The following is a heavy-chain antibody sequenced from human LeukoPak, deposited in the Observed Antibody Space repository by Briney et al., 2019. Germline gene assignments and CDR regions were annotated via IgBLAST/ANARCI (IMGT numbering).Heavy chain of an antibody. CDR1: GFNFSSYA. J-gene: IGHJ4*02. V-gene: IGHV3-23*01. CDR2: ISGSGGST. CDR3: AKATHTGDYFDY. Sequence: GGSLRLSCAASGFNFSSYAMIWVRQAPGTGVEWVSAISGSGGSTYYANSVKGRFTISRDNSKNTLYLQMNSLRAEDTAVYYCAKATHTGDYFDYWGQGTLVTVSS. D-gene: IGHD1-14*01.